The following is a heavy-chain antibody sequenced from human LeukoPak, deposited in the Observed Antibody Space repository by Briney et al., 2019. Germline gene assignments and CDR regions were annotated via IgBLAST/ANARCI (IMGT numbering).Heavy chain of an antibody. CDR3: AREGSGWYGNFDY. Sequence: GASVKVSCKASAYTFTGYYMHWVRQAPGQGLEWMGWINPGSGGTNYAQKFQGRVTMTRDTSISTAYMEVSRLRSDDTAVYYCAREGSGWYGNFDYWGQGTLVTVSS. J-gene: IGHJ4*02. CDR1: AYTFTGYY. V-gene: IGHV1-2*02. CDR2: INPGSGGT. D-gene: IGHD6-19*01.